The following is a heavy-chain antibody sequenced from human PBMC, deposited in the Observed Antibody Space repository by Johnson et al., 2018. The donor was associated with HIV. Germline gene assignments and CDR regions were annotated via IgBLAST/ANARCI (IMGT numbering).Heavy chain of an antibody. D-gene: IGHD3-9*01. CDR3: ARDPYYDFLTGPRDAFDI. J-gene: IGHJ3*02. Sequence: VQLVESGGGVVQPGRSLRLSCAASGFTVSNYYMTWVRQSPGKGLEWVSVIYSGGSTYYADSVKGRFTISRDTSKNTLYLQMNSLRAEDTAVYYCARDPYYDFLTGPRDAFDIWGQGTMVTVSS. V-gene: IGHV3-66*01. CDR1: GFTVSNYY. CDR2: IYSGGST.